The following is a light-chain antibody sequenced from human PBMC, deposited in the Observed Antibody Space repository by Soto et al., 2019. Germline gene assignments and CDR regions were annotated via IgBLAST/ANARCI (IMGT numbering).Light chain of an antibody. CDR3: AAWDDSLNSVV. CDR1: SSNIGSNT. V-gene: IGLV1-44*01. CDR2: SNN. Sequence: QSVLTQPPSASGTPGQRVTLSCSGSSSNIGSNTVNWYQQLPGTAPKLLIYSNNQRPSGVPDRFSGSKSGTSASLAISGLQSEDEADYYCAAWDDSLNSVVFGGGSKLTV. J-gene: IGLJ2*01.